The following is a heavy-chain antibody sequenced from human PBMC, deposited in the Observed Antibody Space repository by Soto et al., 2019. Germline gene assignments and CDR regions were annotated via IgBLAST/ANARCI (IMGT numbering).Heavy chain of an antibody. D-gene: IGHD2-15*01. CDR1: GGSISSGGYY. CDR3: ARGHIVVVVAATSWYFDL. J-gene: IGHJ2*01. V-gene: IGHV4-31*03. Sequence: QAQLQESGPGLVKPSQTLSLTCTVSGGSISSGGYYWSWIRQHPGKGLEWIGYIYYSGSTYYNPSLKSRVTISVDTSKNQFSLKLSSVTAADTAVYYCARGHIVVVVAATSWYFDLWGRGTLVTVSS. CDR2: IYYSGST.